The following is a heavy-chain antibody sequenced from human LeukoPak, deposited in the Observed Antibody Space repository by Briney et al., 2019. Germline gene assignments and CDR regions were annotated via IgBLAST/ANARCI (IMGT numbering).Heavy chain of an antibody. CDR3: AKAGTYYFDSTEDY. Sequence: GGSLRLSCAASGFTFSSYGMHWVRQAPGKGLEGVAFIRQDGSNKYYADSVKGRTTISRDNYKNTLYLQMNSLRAEDTAVYYCAKAGTYYFDSTEDYWGQGTLVTVSS. CDR1: GFTFSSYG. D-gene: IGHD3-22*01. CDR2: IRQDGSNK. J-gene: IGHJ4*02. V-gene: IGHV3-30*02.